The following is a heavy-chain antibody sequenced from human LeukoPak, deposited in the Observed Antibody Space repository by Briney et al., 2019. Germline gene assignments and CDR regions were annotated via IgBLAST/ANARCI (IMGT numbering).Heavy chain of an antibody. CDR2: IIPIFGTA. Sequence: SVKVSCKASGGTFSSYAISWVRQAPGQGLEWMGGIIPIFGTANYAQKFQGRVTITADESTSTAYMELSSLRSEDTAVYYCASARYFDWLFFDYWGQGTLVTVSS. D-gene: IGHD3-9*01. CDR1: GGTFSSYA. CDR3: ASARYFDWLFFDY. V-gene: IGHV1-69*13. J-gene: IGHJ4*02.